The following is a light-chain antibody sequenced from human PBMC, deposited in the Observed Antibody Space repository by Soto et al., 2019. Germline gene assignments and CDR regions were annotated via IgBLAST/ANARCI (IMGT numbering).Light chain of an antibody. Sequence: DIQMTQSPSSLSASVGGRVTITCRASQSIVSYLNWYQHKPGKAPEVLIYAASTLRTGVPARFSGNESGTDFTLIIDGLQPEDFATYFCQQTYSAPWTFGQGTKVAIK. V-gene: IGKV1-39*01. J-gene: IGKJ1*01. CDR3: QQTYSAPWT. CDR1: QSIVSY. CDR2: AAS.